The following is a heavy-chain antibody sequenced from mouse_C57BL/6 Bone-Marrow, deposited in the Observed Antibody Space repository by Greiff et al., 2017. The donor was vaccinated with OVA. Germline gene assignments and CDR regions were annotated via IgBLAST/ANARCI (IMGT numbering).Heavy chain of an antibody. D-gene: IGHD1-1*01. V-gene: IGHV1-26*01. CDR1: GYTFTDYY. CDR3: ARGEGSTDLFDY. J-gene: IGHJ2*01. CDR2: INPNNGGT. Sequence: EVQLQQSGPELVKPGASVKISCKASGYTFTDYYMNWVKQSHGKSLEWIGDINPNNGGTSYNQKFKGKATLTVDKSSSTAYMERRSLTSEDSAVYYCARGEGSTDLFDYWGQGTTLTVSS.